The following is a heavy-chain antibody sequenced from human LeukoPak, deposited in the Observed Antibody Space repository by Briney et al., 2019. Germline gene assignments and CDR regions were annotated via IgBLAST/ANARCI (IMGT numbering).Heavy chain of an antibody. J-gene: IGHJ4*02. D-gene: IGHD1-14*01. CDR2: IYYSGST. CDR1: GGSIRSKDY. CDR3: ARSPEYYFDY. Sequence: SETLSLTCSVSGGSIRSKDYWSWIRQHPGKGLEWIGYIYYSGSTYYNPSLKSRVTISVDTSENQFSLKLTSVTAADTAVYYCARSPEYYFDYWGQGTLVTVSS. V-gene: IGHV4-31*03.